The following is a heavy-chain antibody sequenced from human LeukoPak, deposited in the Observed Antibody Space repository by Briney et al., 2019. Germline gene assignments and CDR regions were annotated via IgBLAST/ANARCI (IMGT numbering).Heavy chain of an antibody. V-gene: IGHV3-49*04. CDR2: IRSKAYGGTT. J-gene: IGHJ4*02. Sequence: GGSLRLSCTASGFTFGDYAMSWVRQAPGKGLEWVGFIRSKAYGGTTEYAASVKGRLTISRDDSKSIAYLQMNSLKTEDTAVYYCTTPRHDFWSGYHYYFDYWGQGTLVTDSS. CDR3: TTPRHDFWSGYHYYFDY. CDR1: GFTFGDYA. D-gene: IGHD3-3*01.